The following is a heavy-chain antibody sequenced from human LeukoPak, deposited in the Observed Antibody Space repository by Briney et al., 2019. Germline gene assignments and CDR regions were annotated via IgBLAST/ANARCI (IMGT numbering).Heavy chain of an antibody. Sequence: GGSLRLSCAASGFTFSSYSMNWVRQAPGKGLEWASYISSSSSTIYYADSVKGRFTISRDNAKNSLYLQMNSLRAEDTAVYYCARDESTHDAFDIWGQGTMVTVSS. V-gene: IGHV3-48*01. CDR1: GFTFSSYS. CDR2: ISSSSSTI. J-gene: IGHJ3*02. CDR3: ARDESTHDAFDI.